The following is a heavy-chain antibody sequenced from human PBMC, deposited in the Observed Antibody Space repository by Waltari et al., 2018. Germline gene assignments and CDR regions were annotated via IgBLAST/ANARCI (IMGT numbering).Heavy chain of an antibody. CDR2: ISGSGGST. V-gene: IGHV3-23*01. Sequence: EVQLLESGGGLVQPGGSLRLSCAASGFTFSSYAMSWVRQAPGKGLEWVSAISGSGGSTYYADSGKGRFTISRDNSKNTLYLQMNSLRAEDTAVYYCAMNFLEWLLLGYFDYWGQGTLVTVSS. J-gene: IGHJ4*02. CDR3: AMNFLEWLLLGYFDY. D-gene: IGHD3-3*01. CDR1: GFTFSSYA.